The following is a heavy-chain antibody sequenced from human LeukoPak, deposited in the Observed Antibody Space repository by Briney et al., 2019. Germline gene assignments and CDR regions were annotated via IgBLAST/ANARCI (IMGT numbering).Heavy chain of an antibody. CDR1: GYTFTGYY. V-gene: IGHV1-2*02. Sequence: GASVKVSCKASGYTFTGYYMHWVRQAPGQGLEWMGWINPNSGGTNYAQKFQGRVTMARDTSISTAYMELSRLRSDDTAVYYCARDRYCGGDCPSDEGFDYWGQGTLVTVSS. CDR3: ARDRYCGGDCPSDEGFDY. CDR2: INPNSGGT. J-gene: IGHJ4*02. D-gene: IGHD2-21*02.